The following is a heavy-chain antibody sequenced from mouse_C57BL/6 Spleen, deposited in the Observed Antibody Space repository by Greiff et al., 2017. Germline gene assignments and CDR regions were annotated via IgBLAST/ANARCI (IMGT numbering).Heavy chain of an antibody. CDR3: ARPPSWDGYFDV. Sequence: VMLVESGGGLVKPGGSLKLSCAASGFTFSDYGMHWVRQAPEKGLEWVAYISSGSSTIYYADTVKGRFTISRDNAKNTLFLQMTSLRSEDTAMYYCARPPSWDGYFDVWGTGTTVTVS. J-gene: IGHJ1*03. CDR2: ISSGSSTI. CDR1: GFTFSDYG. D-gene: IGHD4-1*01. V-gene: IGHV5-17*01.